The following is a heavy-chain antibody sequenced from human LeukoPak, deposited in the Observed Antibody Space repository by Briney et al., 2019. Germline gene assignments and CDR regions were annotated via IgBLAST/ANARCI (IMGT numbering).Heavy chain of an antibody. J-gene: IGHJ4*02. CDR1: GYTFTSYG. V-gene: IGHV1-2*02. CDR3: ARDGLYGDYVGY. D-gene: IGHD4-17*01. CDR2: INPDSGGT. Sequence: ASVKVSCKASGYTFTSYGISWVRQAPGQGLEWMGWINPDSGGTNYAQKFQGRVTMTRDTSISTAYMELSRLRSDDTAVYYCARDGLYGDYVGYWGQGTLVTVSS.